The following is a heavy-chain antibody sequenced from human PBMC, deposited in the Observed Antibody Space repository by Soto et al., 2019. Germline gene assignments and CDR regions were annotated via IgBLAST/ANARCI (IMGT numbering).Heavy chain of an antibody. Sequence: GGSLRLSCAASGFTFSSYSMNWVRQAPGKGLEWVSSISSSSSYIYYADSVKGRFTISRDNAKNSLYLQMNSLRAEDTAVYYCASDNVPAGESPTVSHYGMDVWGQGTTVTVSS. V-gene: IGHV3-21*01. D-gene: IGHD2-2*01. CDR1: GFTFSSYS. CDR2: ISSSSSYI. J-gene: IGHJ6*02. CDR3: ASDNVPAGESPTVSHYGMDV.